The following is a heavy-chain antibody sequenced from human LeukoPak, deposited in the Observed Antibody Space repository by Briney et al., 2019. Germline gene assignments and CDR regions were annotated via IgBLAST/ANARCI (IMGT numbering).Heavy chain of an antibody. CDR3: ARDRADCSSTSCYSYYYYYMDV. D-gene: IGHD2-2*02. CDR2: IKQDGSEK. CDR1: GFTFSSYR. J-gene: IGHJ6*03. Sequence: GGSLRLSCAASGFTFSSYRMSWVRQAPGKGLEWVANIKQDGSEKYYVDSVKGRFTISRDNAKNSLYLQMNSLRAEDTAVYYCARDRADCSSTSCYSYYYYYMDVWGKGTTVTVSS. V-gene: IGHV3-7*01.